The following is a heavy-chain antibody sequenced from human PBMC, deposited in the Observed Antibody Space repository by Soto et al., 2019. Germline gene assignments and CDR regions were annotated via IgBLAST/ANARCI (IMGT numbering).Heavy chain of an antibody. CDR2: IHGSGGSA. V-gene: IGHV3-23*01. D-gene: IGHD4-17*01. CDR1: GFTFSSYA. J-gene: IGHJ4*02. CDR3: AIGRDRDTVTTFDY. Sequence: EVQLLESGGGLLQRGGSLRLSCAASGFTFSSYAMNWVRQAPGKGLEWVSVIHGSGGSAYYADSVKGRFTISRDNSKNTLFLQMNSLRVEDTAIYFCAIGRDRDTVTTFDYWGQGALVTVSP.